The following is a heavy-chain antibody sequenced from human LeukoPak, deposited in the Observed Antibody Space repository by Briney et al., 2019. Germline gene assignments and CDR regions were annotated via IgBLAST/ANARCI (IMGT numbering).Heavy chain of an antibody. CDR2: IKHDGSEK. CDR3: ATPLDYYDRSDSHQGGD. Sequence: GGSLRLSCAASGFTFSRHWMTWVRQAPGKGLEWVANIKHDGSEKNYVDSVKGRFTISRDNAKNSLDLQMNSLRAEDTVVYYCATPLDYYDRSDSHQGGDWGQGTLVTVSS. D-gene: IGHD3-22*01. CDR1: GFTFSRHW. V-gene: IGHV3-7*03. J-gene: IGHJ4*02.